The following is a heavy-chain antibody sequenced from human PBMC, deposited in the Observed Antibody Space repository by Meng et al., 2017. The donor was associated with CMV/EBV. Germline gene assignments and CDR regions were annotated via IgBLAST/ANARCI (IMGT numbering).Heavy chain of an antibody. J-gene: IGHJ6*02. CDR3: ARAISSSSVWYYYYGMDV. Sequence: ASVKVSCKASGYTFTSYYMHWVRQAPGQGLEWMGIINPSGGSTSYAQKFQGRVTVTRDTSTSTVYMELSSLRSEDTAVYYCARAISSSSVWYYYYGMDVWGQGTTVTVSS. CDR1: GYTFTSYY. V-gene: IGHV1-46*01. CDR2: INPSGGST. D-gene: IGHD6-6*01.